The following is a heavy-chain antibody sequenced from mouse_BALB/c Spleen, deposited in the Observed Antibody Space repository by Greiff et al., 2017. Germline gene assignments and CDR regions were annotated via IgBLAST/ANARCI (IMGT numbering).Heavy chain of an antibody. J-gene: IGHJ4*01. CDR1: GFTFSDYY. CDR3: ARVEDY. Sequence: EVQRVESGGGLVKPGGSLKLSCAASGFTFSDYYMYWVRQTPEKRLEWVATISDGGSYTYYPDSVKGRFTISRDNAKNNLYLQMSSLKSEDTAMYYCARVEDYWGQGTSVTVSS. CDR2: ISDGGSYT. V-gene: IGHV5-4*02.